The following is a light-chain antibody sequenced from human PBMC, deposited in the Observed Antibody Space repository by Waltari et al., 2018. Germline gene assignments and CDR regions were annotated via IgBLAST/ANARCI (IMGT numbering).Light chain of an antibody. J-gene: IGKJ2*01. CDR3: QHYGSSTYT. CDR2: GAF. Sequence: EIVLTQSPGTLSLSPGERATLSCRASQSVSSTYLAWYQQKPGQAPRLLIYGAFNRATGIPDRCSGSGSGTDCTLTISRLEPEDFAVYYCQHYGSSTYTFGQGTKLEIK. V-gene: IGKV3-20*01. CDR1: QSVSSTY.